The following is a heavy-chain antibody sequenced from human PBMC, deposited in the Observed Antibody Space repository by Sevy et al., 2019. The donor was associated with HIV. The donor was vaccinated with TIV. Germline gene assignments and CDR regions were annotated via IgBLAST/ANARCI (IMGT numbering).Heavy chain of an antibody. J-gene: IGHJ5*02. CDR2: INPNSGGT. CDR1: GYTFTGYY. Sequence: ASVKVSCKASGYTFTGYYMHWVRQAPGQGLEWMGRINPNSGGTNYAQKFQGRVTMTRDTSISTAYMELSRLRSDDTAVYYCARGAVPAAGSNWFDPWGQGTLFTVSS. V-gene: IGHV1-2*06. CDR3: ARGAVPAAGSNWFDP. D-gene: IGHD2-2*01.